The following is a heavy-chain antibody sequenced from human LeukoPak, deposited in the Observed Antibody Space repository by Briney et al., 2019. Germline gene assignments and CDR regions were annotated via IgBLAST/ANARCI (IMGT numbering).Heavy chain of an antibody. J-gene: IGHJ5*02. CDR2: INPSGGST. CDR1: GYTFTSYY. D-gene: IGHD2-2*01. Sequence: ASVKVSCKASGYTFTSYYMHWVRQAPGQGLEWMGIINPSGGSTSYAQKFQGRVTMTRDMSTSTVYMELSSLRSEDTAVCYCAREGCSSTSCYVVWFDPWGQGTLVTVSS. CDR3: AREGCSSTSCYVVWFDP. V-gene: IGHV1-46*01.